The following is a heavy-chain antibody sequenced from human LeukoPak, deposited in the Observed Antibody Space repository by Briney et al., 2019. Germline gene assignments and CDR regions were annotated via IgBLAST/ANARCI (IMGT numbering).Heavy chain of an antibody. CDR2: ISGSGGST. J-gene: IGHJ6*03. CDR1: GFTFSSYG. Sequence: GGSLRLSCAASGFTFSSYGMSWVRQAPGKGLEWVSAISGSGGSTYYADSVKGRFTISRDNSKNTLYLQMNSLRAEDTAVYYCARAYTARENYFYYYMDVWGKGTTVTVSS. CDR3: ARAYTARENYFYYYMDV. V-gene: IGHV3-23*01. D-gene: IGHD5-18*01.